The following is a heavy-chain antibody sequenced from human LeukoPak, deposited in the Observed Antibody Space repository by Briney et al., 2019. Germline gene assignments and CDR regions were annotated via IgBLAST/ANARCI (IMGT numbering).Heavy chain of an antibody. J-gene: IGHJ4*02. CDR2: IYHTGTT. Sequence: SETLSLTCTVSGGSIGSGSHYYNWIRQHPGKGLEWIGYIYHTGTTSYNPSLKSRVTMSVDTSMNQFSLKLSSVTAADTAVYYCARDSVVSGIDYWGQGTLVTVSS. D-gene: IGHD3-10*01. CDR3: ARDSVVSGIDY. V-gene: IGHV4-31*03. CDR1: GGSIGSGSHY.